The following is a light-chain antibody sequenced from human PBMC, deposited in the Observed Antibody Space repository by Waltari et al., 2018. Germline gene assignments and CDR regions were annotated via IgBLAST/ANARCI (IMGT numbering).Light chain of an antibody. CDR3: QQYYSTPYT. J-gene: IGKJ2*01. V-gene: IGKV4-1*01. Sequence: DIVMTQSPASLAVSLREWATLNCKSSQSVSSSSGNKNYLAWYHRKPGQPPELLIYWASTRESGVPARFSGSGSGTDFTLTISTLQAEDVAVYYCQQYYSTPYTFGQGTKLEIK. CDR1: QSVSSSSGNKNY. CDR2: WAS.